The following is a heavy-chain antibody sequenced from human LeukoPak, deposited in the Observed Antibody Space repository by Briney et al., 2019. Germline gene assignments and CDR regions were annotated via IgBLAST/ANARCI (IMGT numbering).Heavy chain of an antibody. Sequence: GRSLRLSCAASGFTFSSYAMHWVRQAPGKGLEWVAVISYDGSNKYYADSVKGRFTISRDNSKNTLYLQMNSLRAEDTAVYYCAREFGGSPFDYWGQGTLVTVSS. D-gene: IGHD3-10*01. V-gene: IGHV3-30*04. J-gene: IGHJ4*02. CDR3: AREFGGSPFDY. CDR1: GFTFSSYA. CDR2: ISYDGSNK.